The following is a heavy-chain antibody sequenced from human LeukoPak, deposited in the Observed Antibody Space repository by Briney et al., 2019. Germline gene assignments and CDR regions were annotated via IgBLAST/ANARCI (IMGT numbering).Heavy chain of an antibody. CDR3: ARDEAGSGYIDY. CDR1: GGSISSYY. CDR2: IYISGTT. D-gene: IGHD3-22*01. V-gene: IGHV4-4*07. J-gene: IGHJ4*01. Sequence: SEALSLTCTVSGGSISSYYWSWIRQPPGKGLEWIGRIYISGTTNYNSSLKSRITMSLDTSKNQLSLKLSSVTAADTAVYYCARDEAGSGYIDYWGQGTLVTVSS.